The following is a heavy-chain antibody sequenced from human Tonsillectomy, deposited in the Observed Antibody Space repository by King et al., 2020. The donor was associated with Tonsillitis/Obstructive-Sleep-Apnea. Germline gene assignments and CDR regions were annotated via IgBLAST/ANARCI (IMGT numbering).Heavy chain of an antibody. V-gene: IGHV3-15*01. Sequence: QLVQSGGGLVKPGGSLRLSCAASGFTFSNAWMSWVRQAPGKGLEWVGRIKSKTDGGTTDYAAPVKGRFTISRDDSKNTLYLQMNSLKTEDTAVYYCTTGYCTNGVCYSPDYWGQGTLVTVSS. CDR3: TTGYCTNGVCYSPDY. D-gene: IGHD2-8*01. CDR2: IKSKTDGGTT. J-gene: IGHJ4*02. CDR1: GFTFSNAW.